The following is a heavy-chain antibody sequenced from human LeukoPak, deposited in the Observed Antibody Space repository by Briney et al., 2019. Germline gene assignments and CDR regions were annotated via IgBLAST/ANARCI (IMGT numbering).Heavy chain of an antibody. D-gene: IGHD2-2*01. CDR2: IYSGGST. J-gene: IGHJ4*02. V-gene: IGHV3-53*01. CDR3: ARAPLYCSSTSCPLDY. CDR1: GFTVSSNY. Sequence: GSLRLSCAASGFTVSSNYMSWVRQAPGKGLEWVSVIYSGGSTYYADSVKGRFTISRDNSKNTLYLQMNSLRAEDTAVYYCARAPLYCSSTSCPLDYWGQGTLVTVSS.